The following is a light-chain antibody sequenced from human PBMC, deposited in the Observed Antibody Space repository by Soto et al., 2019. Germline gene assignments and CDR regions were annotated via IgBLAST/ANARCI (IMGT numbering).Light chain of an antibody. CDR3: QQYYSYPVLT. CDR1: QGISSY. J-gene: IGKJ4*01. Sequence: AIRMTQSPSSLSASTGDRVTITCRASQGISSYLAWYQQKPGKAPKLLIYAASTLQSGVPSRFSCSGSGTDFTLTISCLQSEDFATYYCQQYYSYPVLTFGGGTKVEIK. CDR2: AAS. V-gene: IGKV1-8*01.